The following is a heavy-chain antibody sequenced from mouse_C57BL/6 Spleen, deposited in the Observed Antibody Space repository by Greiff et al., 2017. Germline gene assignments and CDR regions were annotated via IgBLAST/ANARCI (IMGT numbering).Heavy chain of an antibody. CDR1: GYTFTSYW. J-gene: IGHJ4*01. V-gene: IGHV1-7*01. CDR2: INPSSGYT. D-gene: IGHD2-1*01. Sequence: VQLQQSGAELAKPGASVKLSCKASGYTFTSYWMHWVNQRPGQGLEWIGYINPSSGYTKYNQKFKDKATLTADKSSSTAYMQLSSLTYEDYAVYYCAKIYYGNLYAMDYWGQGTSVTVSS. CDR3: AKIYYGNLYAMDY.